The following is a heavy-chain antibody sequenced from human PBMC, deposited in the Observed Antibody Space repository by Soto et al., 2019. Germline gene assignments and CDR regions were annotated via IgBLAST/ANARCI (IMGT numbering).Heavy chain of an antibody. Sequence: QVQLQESGPGLVKPSETLSLTCTVSGGSVSSASYYWSWIRQPPGKGLEWIGYIYYSGSTNYNPSLKSRVTISVDTSKNQFSLKLTSVTAADTAVYYCARGIGYGSGSYYYYYGMDVWGQGTTVTVSS. D-gene: IGHD3-10*01. V-gene: IGHV4-61*01. CDR1: GGSVSSASYY. CDR2: IYYSGST. J-gene: IGHJ6*02. CDR3: ARGIGYGSGSYYYYYGMDV.